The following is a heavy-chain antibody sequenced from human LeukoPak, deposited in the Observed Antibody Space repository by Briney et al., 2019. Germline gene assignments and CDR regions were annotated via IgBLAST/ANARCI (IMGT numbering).Heavy chain of an antibody. CDR3: ARMRVAAASSPFDY. CDR1: GGSFSGYY. D-gene: IGHD2-15*01. Sequence: PSETLSLTCAVYGGSFSGYYWSWIRQPPGKGLEWIGEINHSGSTNYNPSLKSRVTISVDTSKNQFSLKLSSVTAADTAVYYCARMRVAAASSPFDYWGQGTLVTVSS. V-gene: IGHV4-34*01. J-gene: IGHJ4*02. CDR2: INHSGST.